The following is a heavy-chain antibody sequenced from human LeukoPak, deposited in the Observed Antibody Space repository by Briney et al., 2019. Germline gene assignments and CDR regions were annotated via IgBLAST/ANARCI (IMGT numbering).Heavy chain of an antibody. J-gene: IGHJ4*02. CDR2: IYYSGST. CDR1: GGPISSYY. D-gene: IGHD6-19*01. Sequence: SETLSLTCTVSGGPISSYYWSWIRQPPGKGLEWIGYIYYSGSTNYNPSLKSRVTISVDTSKNQFSLKLSSVTAADTAVYYCARLSVGYSSGWYDYWGQGTLVAVSS. V-gene: IGHV4-59*01. CDR3: ARLSVGYSSGWYDY.